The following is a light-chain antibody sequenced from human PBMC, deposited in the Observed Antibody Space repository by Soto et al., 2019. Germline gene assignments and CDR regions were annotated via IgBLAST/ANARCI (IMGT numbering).Light chain of an antibody. CDR3: QQRSNWPSIT. V-gene: IGKV3-11*01. CDR1: QSVSNN. CDR2: DAS. J-gene: IGKJ5*01. Sequence: EIVMTQSPATLSVSPGERGTLSCRASQSVSNNLAWYQQKPGQAPRLLIYDASNRATGIPARFSGSGSGTDFTLTISRLEPKDFAVYYCQQRSNWPSITFGQGTRLE.